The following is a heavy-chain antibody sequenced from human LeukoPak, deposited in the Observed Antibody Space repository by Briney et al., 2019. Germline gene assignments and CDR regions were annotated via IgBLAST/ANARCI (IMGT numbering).Heavy chain of an antibody. D-gene: IGHD2-8*01. CDR3: ARSQWSDY. Sequence: PGGSLRLSCAASGFTFSNYAMYWVRQAPGKGLGWVAVISYDENNKYYTDSVKGRFTISRDNSKNTLYLQMNSLRAEDTAVYYCARSQWSDYWGQGTLVTVSS. CDR1: GFTFSNYA. V-gene: IGHV3-30-3*01. J-gene: IGHJ4*02. CDR2: ISYDENNK.